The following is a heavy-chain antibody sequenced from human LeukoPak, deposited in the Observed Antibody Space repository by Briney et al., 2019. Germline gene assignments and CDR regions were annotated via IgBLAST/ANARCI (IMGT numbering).Heavy chain of an antibody. V-gene: IGHV4-59*08. Sequence: SETLSLTCTVSGGSISNYYWSWIRQPPGKGLEWIAYIYYSESTNYNPSPKGRVTISVDTSKNQFPLKLSSVTAADTAVYYCARHSRYSSGLKFDYWGQGTLVTVSS. CDR3: ARHSRYSSGLKFDY. J-gene: IGHJ4*02. CDR1: GGSISNYY. CDR2: IYYSEST. D-gene: IGHD6-19*01.